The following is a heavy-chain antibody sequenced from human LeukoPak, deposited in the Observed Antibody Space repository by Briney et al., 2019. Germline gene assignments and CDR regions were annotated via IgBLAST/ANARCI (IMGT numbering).Heavy chain of an antibody. CDR3: ARDRHEFDY. CDR1: GGSISSYY. Sequence: PSGTLSLTCTVSGGSISSYYWSWIRQPPGKGLEWLGYIYYSGSTNYNPSLKSRVTISIDTSKNQFSLKLSSVTAADTAVYYCARDRHEFDYWGQGTLVTVSS. J-gene: IGHJ4*02. V-gene: IGHV4-59*01. CDR2: IYYSGST.